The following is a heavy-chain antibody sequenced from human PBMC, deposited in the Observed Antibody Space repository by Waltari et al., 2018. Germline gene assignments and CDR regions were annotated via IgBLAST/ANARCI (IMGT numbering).Heavy chain of an antibody. V-gene: IGHV1-69*02. Sequence: QVQLVQSGAEVKKPGSSVTVSCKASGGTFSSYTISWVRQAPGQGLEWMGRIIPILGIANYAQKFQGRVTITADKSTSTAYMELSSLRSEDTAVYYCARGGCSSTSCAEIDYWGQGTLVTVSS. CDR2: IIPILGIA. CDR3: ARGGCSSTSCAEIDY. J-gene: IGHJ4*02. CDR1: GGTFSSYT. D-gene: IGHD2-2*01.